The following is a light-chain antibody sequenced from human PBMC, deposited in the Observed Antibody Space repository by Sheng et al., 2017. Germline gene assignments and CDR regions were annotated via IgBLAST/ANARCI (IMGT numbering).Light chain of an antibody. V-gene: IGKV3-11*01. Sequence: DIVLTQSPATLSLSPGERVTLSCRASQSVDNYLAWYQQKPGQAPRLLIYDATNRATGIPARFSGSGSGTDFTLTISSLEPEDVATYYCQKYNSDPWTFGQGTKVEIK. J-gene: IGKJ1*01. CDR1: QSVDNY. CDR2: DAT. CDR3: QKYNSDPWT.